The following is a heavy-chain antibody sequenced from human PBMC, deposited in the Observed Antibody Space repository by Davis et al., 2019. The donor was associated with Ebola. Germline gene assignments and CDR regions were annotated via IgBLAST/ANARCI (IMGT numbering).Heavy chain of an antibody. CDR3: ARDLQIWFGELLYYYYGMDV. Sequence: SCKASGYTFTSYGISWVRQAPGKGLEWVAVISYDGSNKYYADSVKGRFTISRDNAKNSLYLQMNSLRAEDTAVYYCARDLQIWFGELLYYYYGMDVWGQGTTVTVSS. CDR1: GYTFTSYG. D-gene: IGHD3-10*01. J-gene: IGHJ6*02. V-gene: IGHV3-33*05. CDR2: ISYDGSNK.